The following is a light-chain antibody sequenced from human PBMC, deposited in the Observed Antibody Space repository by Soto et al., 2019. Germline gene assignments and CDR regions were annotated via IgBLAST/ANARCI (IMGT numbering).Light chain of an antibody. CDR3: QQYGSTSWT. CDR2: AAS. J-gene: IGKJ1*01. CDR1: QSVSSSY. V-gene: IGKV3-20*01. Sequence: PGERATLSCRASQSVSSSYLAWYQQKPGQAPRLLIYAASSRATGIPDRFSGSGSGTDFTLTISRLEPEDFAVYYCQQYGSTSWTFGQGTKVDIK.